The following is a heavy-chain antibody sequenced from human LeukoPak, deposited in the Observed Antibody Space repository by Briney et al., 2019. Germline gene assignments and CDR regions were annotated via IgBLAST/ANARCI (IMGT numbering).Heavy chain of an antibody. CDR1: GFTFSSYA. J-gene: IGHJ4*02. CDR3: AKDIVSRYYYESSGYWDY. CDR2: ISGSGGST. Sequence: PGGSLRLSCAASGFTFSSYAMSWVRQAPGKGLEWVSAISGSGGSTYYADSVKGRFTISRDNSKNTPYLQMNSLRAEDTALYYCAKDIVSRYYYESSGYWDYWGQGRLVTVS. D-gene: IGHD3-22*01. V-gene: IGHV3-23*01.